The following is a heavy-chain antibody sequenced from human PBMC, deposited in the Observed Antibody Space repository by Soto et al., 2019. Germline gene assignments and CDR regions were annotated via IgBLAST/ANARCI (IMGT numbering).Heavy chain of an antibody. CDR3: ARGGVDYYDSSGYYFSPYYFDY. J-gene: IGHJ4*02. CDR2: IYHSGST. V-gene: IGHV4-30-2*01. Sequence: SETLSLTCAVSGGSISSGGYSWSWIRQPPGKGLEWIGFIYHSGSTYYNPSLKSRVTISVDRSKNQFSLKLSSVTAADTAVYYCARGGVDYYDSSGYYFSPYYFDYWGQGTLVTVSS. CDR1: GGSISSGGYS. D-gene: IGHD3-22*01.